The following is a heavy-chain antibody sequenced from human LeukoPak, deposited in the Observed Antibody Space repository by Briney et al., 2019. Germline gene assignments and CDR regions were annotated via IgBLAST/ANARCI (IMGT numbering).Heavy chain of an antibody. V-gene: IGHV4-59*11. Sequence: SETLSLTCTVSGGSISSHYWSWIRQPPGKGLEWIGYIYYSGSTNYNPSLKSRVTISVDTSKNQFSLKLSSVTAADTAVYYCARVPRTYYYDSSGYLAFDYWGQGTLVTVSS. CDR3: ARVPRTYYYDSSGYLAFDY. D-gene: IGHD3-22*01. CDR2: IYYSGST. CDR1: GGSISSHY. J-gene: IGHJ4*02.